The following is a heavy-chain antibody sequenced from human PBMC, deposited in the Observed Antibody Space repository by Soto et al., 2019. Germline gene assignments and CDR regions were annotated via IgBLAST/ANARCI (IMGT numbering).Heavy chain of an antibody. CDR1: GGSFSGYY. D-gene: IGHD6-6*01. CDR3: ARGQQLGGFRYYYYYGMDV. J-gene: IGHJ6*02. Sequence: SKTLSLTCAVYGGSFSGYYWSWIRQPPGKGLEWIGEINHSGSTNYNPSLKSRVTISVDTSKNQFSLKLSSVTAADTAVYYCARGQQLGGFRYYYYYGMDVWGQGTTVTVSS. V-gene: IGHV4-34*01. CDR2: INHSGST.